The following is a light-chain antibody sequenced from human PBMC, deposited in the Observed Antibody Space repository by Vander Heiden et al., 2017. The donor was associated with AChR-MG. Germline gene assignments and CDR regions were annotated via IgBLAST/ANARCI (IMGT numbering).Light chain of an antibody. J-gene: IGKJ1*01. CDR2: DAS. Sequence: DIQMTQSPSSLSASVGDRVTITCQASQDISNYLNWYQQKPGKAPKLLIYDASKLETGVPSRFSGSGSGTDFTFTSSSLQPEDIAKYYWQQDDNPWTFGQGTKVEIK. CDR1: QDISNY. V-gene: IGKV1-33*01. CDR3: QQDDNPWT.